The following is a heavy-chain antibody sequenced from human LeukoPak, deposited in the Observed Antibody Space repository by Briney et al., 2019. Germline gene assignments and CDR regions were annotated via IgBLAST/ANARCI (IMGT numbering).Heavy chain of an antibody. D-gene: IGHD5-24*01. Sequence: PSGTLSLTCAVSGGSISSSNWWSWVRQPPGKGLEWIGEIYHSGSTNYNPSLKSRVTISVDKSKNQFSLKLSSVTAADTAVYYCATHSARGRDGYNYAFDIWGQGTMVTVSS. CDR2: IYHSGST. CDR3: ATHSARGRDGYNYAFDI. CDR1: GGSISSSNW. J-gene: IGHJ3*02. V-gene: IGHV4-4*02.